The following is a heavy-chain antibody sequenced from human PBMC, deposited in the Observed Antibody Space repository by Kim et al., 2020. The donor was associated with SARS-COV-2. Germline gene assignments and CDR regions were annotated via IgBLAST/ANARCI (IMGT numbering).Heavy chain of an antibody. D-gene: IGHD6-13*01. J-gene: IGHJ6*02. CDR3: AKDIWAAAGSRETSYYYYYGMDV. Sequence: GGSLRLSCAVSGFTFGDYAMHWVRQAPGKGLEWVSGISWNSGSIGYADSVKGRFTISRDNAKNSLYLQMNSLRAEDTALYYCAKDIWAAAGSRETSYYYYYGMDVWGQGTTVTVSS. V-gene: IGHV3-9*01. CDR2: ISWNSGSI. CDR1: GFTFGDYA.